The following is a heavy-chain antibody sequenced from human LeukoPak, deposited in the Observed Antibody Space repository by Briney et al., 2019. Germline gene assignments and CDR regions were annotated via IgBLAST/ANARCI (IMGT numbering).Heavy chain of an antibody. Sequence: KPSETLSLTCAVYGGSFSGYYWSWIRQPPGKGLEWIGEINHSGSTNYNPSLKSRVTISVDTSKNQFSLKLSSVTAADTAVYYCHQYCSGGSCLDYWGQGTLVTVSS. D-gene: IGHD2-15*01. CDR1: GGSFSGYY. CDR2: INHSGST. V-gene: IGHV4-34*01. CDR3: HQYCSGGSCLDY. J-gene: IGHJ4*02.